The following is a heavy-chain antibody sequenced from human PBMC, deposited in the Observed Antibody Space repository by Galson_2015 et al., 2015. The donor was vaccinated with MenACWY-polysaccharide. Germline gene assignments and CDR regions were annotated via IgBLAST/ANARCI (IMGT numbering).Heavy chain of an antibody. CDR3: AREPKPEIVVVPASTRSTIDLNVMDV. J-gene: IGHJ6*02. D-gene: IGHD2-2*01. CDR2: ISAYNGNT. CDR1: GYTFTSYG. Sequence: SVKVSCKASGYTFTSYGISWVRQAPGQGLEWMGWISAYNGNTNYAQKLQGRVTMTTDTSTSTAYMELRSLRSDDTAVYYCAREPKPEIVVVPASTRSTIDLNVMDVCGRASAVTVAS. V-gene: IGHV1-18*01.